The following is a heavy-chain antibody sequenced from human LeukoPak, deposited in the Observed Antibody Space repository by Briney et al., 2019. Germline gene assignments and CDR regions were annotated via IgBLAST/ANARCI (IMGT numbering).Heavy chain of an antibody. D-gene: IGHD2-2*02. Sequence: ASVKVSCKASGGTFSIYAISWVRQAPGQGLEWMGGIIPIFGTANYAQKFQGRITITADKSTSTAYMELSSLRSEDTAVYYCARGGSLDVVPAAIRKTHQFDYWGQGTLVTASS. CDR2: IIPIFGTA. CDR3: ARGGSLDVVPAAIRKTHQFDY. CDR1: GGTFSIYA. J-gene: IGHJ4*02. V-gene: IGHV1-69*06.